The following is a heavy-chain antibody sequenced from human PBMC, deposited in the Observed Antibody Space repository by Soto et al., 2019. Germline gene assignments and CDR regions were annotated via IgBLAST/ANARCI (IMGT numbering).Heavy chain of an antibody. CDR3: AKVRHLRDCNSTSCLGAFYI. CDR2: ITASADTT. V-gene: IGHV3-23*01. D-gene: IGHD2-2*01. Sequence: EEQLLESGGGLVRPGGSLRLSCAASAFTFRSYAMSWVRQAPGKGLEWVSAITASADTTYYADSVKGRFTISRDNSKNTQYLRMTILRDEDTAVYYCAKVRHLRDCNSTSCLGAFYIWGQGTMVTVS. CDR1: AFTFRSYA. J-gene: IGHJ3*02.